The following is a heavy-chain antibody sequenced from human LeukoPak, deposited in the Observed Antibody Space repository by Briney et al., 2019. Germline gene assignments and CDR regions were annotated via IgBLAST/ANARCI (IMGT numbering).Heavy chain of an antibody. CDR1: GGSISSYY. D-gene: IGHD1-26*01. Sequence: PSETLSLTCTVSGGSISSYYWNWIRQPPGKGVEWIAHIYNGVNTNYNPSLKSRVTISVDTSKNQFSLRLNSVTAADTAVYYCARSRAFNSGAFDPWGQGSLVTVSS. CDR3: ARSRAFNSGAFDP. V-gene: IGHV4-59*01. CDR2: IYNGVNT. J-gene: IGHJ5*02.